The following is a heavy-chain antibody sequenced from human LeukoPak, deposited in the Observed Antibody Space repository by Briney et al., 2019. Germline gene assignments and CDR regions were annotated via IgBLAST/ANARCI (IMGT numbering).Heavy chain of an antibody. Sequence: VASVKVSCKASGYTFSSYFMHWVRQAPGQGLEWMGIINPRGGSTSYAQKFQGRVTMTRDTSTSTVYMELSSLRSEDTAVYYSARDVEMAKYYFDYWGQGTLVTVSS. CDR3: ARDVEMAKYYFDY. D-gene: IGHD5-24*01. CDR1: GYTFSSYF. CDR2: INPRGGST. V-gene: IGHV1-46*01. J-gene: IGHJ4*02.